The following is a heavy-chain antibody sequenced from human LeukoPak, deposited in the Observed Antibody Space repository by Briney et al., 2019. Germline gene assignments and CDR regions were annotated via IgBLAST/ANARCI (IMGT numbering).Heavy chain of an antibody. V-gene: IGHV4-59*01. CDR3: ARQTYYYDSSGYYFFDY. Sequence: KPSETLSLTCTVSGGSINNYYWSWIRQPPGKGLEWIGYIYYSGDTNYNPSLKSRVTILVDTSKNQFSLKLSSVTAADTAVYYCARQTYYYDSSGYYFFDYWGQGTLVTVSS. CDR1: GGSINNYY. D-gene: IGHD3-22*01. CDR2: IYYSGDT. J-gene: IGHJ4*02.